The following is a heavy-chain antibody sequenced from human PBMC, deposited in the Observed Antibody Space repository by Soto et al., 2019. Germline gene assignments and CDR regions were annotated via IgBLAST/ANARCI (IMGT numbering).Heavy chain of an antibody. Sequence: SETLSLTCTVSGGSISSYYWSWIRQPPGKGLEWIGYIYYTGLSNSNPSLNSRVTMSVDTSKNQFSLKLSSVTAADTAVYYCASHSSHWPFFDFWGQGTLGTV. D-gene: IGHD6-13*01. CDR1: GGSISSYY. CDR2: IYYTGLS. CDR3: ASHSSHWPFFDF. J-gene: IGHJ4*02. V-gene: IGHV4-59*01.